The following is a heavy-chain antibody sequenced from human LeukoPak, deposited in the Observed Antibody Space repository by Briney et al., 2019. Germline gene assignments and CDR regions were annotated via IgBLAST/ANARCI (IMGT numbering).Heavy chain of an antibody. D-gene: IGHD1-7*01. CDR2: ISTSGSAT. Sequence: PGGSLSFSCAASGFTFSNSPMTWLRQAPGKGLEWVSAISTSGSATIYTDSVKDRITISRDNTNTTLYLQMNRLTAEDTAEYYCAKGGNYAPVDYWGQGTLVTVSS. J-gene: IGHJ4*02. CDR3: AKGGNYAPVDY. CDR1: GFTFSNSP. V-gene: IGHV3-23*01.